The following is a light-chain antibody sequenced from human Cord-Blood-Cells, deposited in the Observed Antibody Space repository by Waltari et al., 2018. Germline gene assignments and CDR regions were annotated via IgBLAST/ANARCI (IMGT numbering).Light chain of an antibody. CDR3: SSYTSSSTYV. Sequence: QSALTQPASVSGSPGQSITIPCTGTSRDVGGSNHVSWYPQPPGKAPKLMIYEVSNRPSGVSNRFSGSKSGNTASLTISGLQAEDEADYYCSSYTSSSTYVFGTGTKVTVL. CDR2: EVS. CDR1: SRDVGGSNH. V-gene: IGLV2-14*01. J-gene: IGLJ1*01.